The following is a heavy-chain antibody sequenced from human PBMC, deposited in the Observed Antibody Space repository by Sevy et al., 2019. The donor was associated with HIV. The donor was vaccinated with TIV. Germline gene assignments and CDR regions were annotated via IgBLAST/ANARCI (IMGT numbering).Heavy chain of an antibody. J-gene: IGHJ6*03. CDR3: ATRYCTNGVCYSHYYYMDV. D-gene: IGHD2-8*01. CDR1: GGTFSSYA. Sequence: ASVKVSCKASGGTFSSYAISWVRQAPGQGLEWMGGIIPIFGTANYAQKFQGRVTITADESTSTAYMELSSLRSEDTAVYNCATRYCTNGVCYSHYYYMDVWGKGTTVTVSS. CDR2: IIPIFGTA. V-gene: IGHV1-69*13.